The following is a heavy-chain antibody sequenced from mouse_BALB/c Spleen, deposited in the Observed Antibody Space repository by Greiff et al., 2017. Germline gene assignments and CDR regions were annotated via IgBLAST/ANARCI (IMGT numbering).Heavy chain of an antibody. V-gene: IGHV2-9*02. Sequence: VQLQESGPGLVAPSQSLSITCTVSGFSLTSYGVHWVRQPPGKGLEWLGVIWAGGSTNYNSALMSRLSISKDNSKSQVFLKMNSLQTDDTAMYYCARDESYYYGSDYAMDYWGQGTSVTVSS. CDR1: GFSLTSYG. CDR2: IWAGGST. CDR3: ARDESYYYGSDYAMDY. D-gene: IGHD1-1*01. J-gene: IGHJ4*01.